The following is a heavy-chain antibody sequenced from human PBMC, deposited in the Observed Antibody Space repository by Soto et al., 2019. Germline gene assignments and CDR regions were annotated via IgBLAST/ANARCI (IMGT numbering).Heavy chain of an antibody. CDR2: TYYRSKWYN. Sequence: QVQLQQSGPGLVKPSQTLSLTCAISGDSVSSSSAARNWIRQSPSRGLEWLGRTYYRSKWYNDYALSVKSRITINPDTSKNHFSLQLNSVTPEDTAVYYFVRTPASGTLDPWGQGTLVTVSS. J-gene: IGHJ5*02. D-gene: IGHD6-13*01. CDR1: GDSVSSSSAA. CDR3: VRTPASGTLDP. V-gene: IGHV6-1*01.